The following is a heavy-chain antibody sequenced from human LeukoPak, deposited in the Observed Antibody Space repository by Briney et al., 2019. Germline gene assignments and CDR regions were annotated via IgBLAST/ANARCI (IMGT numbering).Heavy chain of an antibody. Sequence: PSQTLSLTCAVPGGSISSGGSSWSWIRQPPGKGLEWIGYIWHSGSTYYNPSLKSRVTISADNSKNQFSLKLNSVTAADTAVYFCARGHFDVLTGYAKGFDYWGQGTLATVSS. D-gene: IGHD3-9*01. V-gene: IGHV4-30-2*01. CDR1: GGSISSGGSS. J-gene: IGHJ4*02. CDR3: ARGHFDVLTGYAKGFDY. CDR2: IWHSGST.